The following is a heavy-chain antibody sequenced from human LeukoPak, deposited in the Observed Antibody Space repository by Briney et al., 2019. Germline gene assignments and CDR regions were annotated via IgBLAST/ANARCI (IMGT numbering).Heavy chain of an antibody. J-gene: IGHJ5*02. CDR3: AKDREQQLVLGWFDP. Sequence: GRPLRLSCAASGFTFSSYGMHWVRQAPGRGLEWVAVISYDGSNKYYADSVKGRFTISRDNSKNTLYLQMNSLRAEDTAVYYCAKDREQQLVLGWFDPWGQGTLVTVSS. CDR2: ISYDGSNK. V-gene: IGHV3-30*18. CDR1: GFTFSSYG. D-gene: IGHD6-13*01.